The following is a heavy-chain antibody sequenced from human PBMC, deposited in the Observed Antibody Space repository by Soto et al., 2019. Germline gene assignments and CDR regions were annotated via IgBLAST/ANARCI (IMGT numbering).Heavy chain of an antibody. CDR2: ISPYNGDT. D-gene: IGHD3-9*01. J-gene: IGHJ4*02. Sequence: ASVKVSCKASGYTFTSYGISWVRQAPGQGLEWMGWISPYNGDTNYAQNQDRVTMTTDTSTSTAYLYLRSLTSDDTAVYYCAREEDWSHYFDYWGQGTLVTVSS. V-gene: IGHV1-18*01. CDR3: AREEDWSHYFDY. CDR1: GYTFTSYG.